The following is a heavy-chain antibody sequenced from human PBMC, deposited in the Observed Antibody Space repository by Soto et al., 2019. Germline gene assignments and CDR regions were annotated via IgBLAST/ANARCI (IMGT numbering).Heavy chain of an antibody. CDR2: IYHSGST. CDR1: GGSISSGGYS. J-gene: IGHJ4*02. D-gene: IGHD6-13*01. CDR3: ARGDGTASGTDW. Sequence: PSETLSLTCAVSGGSISSGGYSWSWIRQPPGKGLEWIGYIYHSGSTYYNPSLKSRVTISVDRSKNQFSLKLSSVTAADTAVYYCARGDGTASGTDWWGQGTLVTVSS. V-gene: IGHV4-30-2*01.